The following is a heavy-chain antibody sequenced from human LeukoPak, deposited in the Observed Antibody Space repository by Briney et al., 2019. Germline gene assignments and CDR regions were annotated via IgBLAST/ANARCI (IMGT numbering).Heavy chain of an antibody. CDR2: INHRGST. D-gene: IGHD6-6*01. CDR3: ARGRGAARFVTIEFDY. CDR1: GGSISSYH. Sequence: SETLSLTCTVSGGSISSYHWSWIRQPPGKGLEWIGEINHRGSTNYNPSLKSRVTMSVDTSKNQFSLKLSSVTAADTAVYYCARGRGAARFVTIEFDYWGQGALVTVSS. J-gene: IGHJ4*02. V-gene: IGHV4-34*01.